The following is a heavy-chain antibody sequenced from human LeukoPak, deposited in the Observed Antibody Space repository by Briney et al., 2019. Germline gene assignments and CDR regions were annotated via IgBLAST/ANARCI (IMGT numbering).Heavy chain of an antibody. CDR2: INRGGDT. V-gene: IGHV4-34*01. Sequence: SETLSLTCDVYGGSLSGYYWSWIRQPPGKGLEWIGEINRGGDTKYNPSLKSRVTMSVDTSENQFSLKLRSVTAADTAVYCCARQYVGYCSTTRCYRPRFDPWGQGTLVTVSS. CDR1: GGSLSGYY. D-gene: IGHD2-2*01. J-gene: IGHJ5*02. CDR3: ARQYVGYCSTTRCYRPRFDP.